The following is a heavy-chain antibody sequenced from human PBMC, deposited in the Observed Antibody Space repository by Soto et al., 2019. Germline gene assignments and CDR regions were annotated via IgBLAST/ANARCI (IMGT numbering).Heavy chain of an antibody. Sequence: QVQLVQSGAEVKKPGSSVKVSCKASGGTFSSYAISWVRQAPGQGLEWMGGIIPIFGTANYAQRFQGGGTIPADESTSSAYMELSSLRSEDTAVYYCASWDSYGLRSIDYWGQGTLVTVSS. CDR2: IIPIFGTA. CDR1: GGTFSSYA. D-gene: IGHD3-10*01. CDR3: ASWDSYGLRSIDY. J-gene: IGHJ4*02. V-gene: IGHV1-69*12.